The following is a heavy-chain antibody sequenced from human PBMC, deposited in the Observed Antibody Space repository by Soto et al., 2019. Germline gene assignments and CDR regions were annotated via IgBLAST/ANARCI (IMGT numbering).Heavy chain of an antibody. CDR1: GYTFTSYA. V-gene: IGHV1-3*01. J-gene: IGHJ5*02. CDR2: INAGNGNT. CDR3: ARGKITIFGVVTNWFDP. Sequence: GASVKVSCKASGYTFTSYAMHWVRQAPGQRLEWMGWINAGNGNTKYSQKFQGRVTITRDTSASTAYMELSSLRSEDTAVYYCARGKITIFGVVTNWFDPWGQGTLVTVSS. D-gene: IGHD3-3*01.